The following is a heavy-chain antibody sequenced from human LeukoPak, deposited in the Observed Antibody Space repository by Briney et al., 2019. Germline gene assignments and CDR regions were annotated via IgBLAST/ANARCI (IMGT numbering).Heavy chain of an antibody. Sequence: PGGSLRLSCAASGFTFSSYGMHWVRQAPGKGLEWVAFIRYDGSNKYYADSVKGRFTISRDNSKNTLYLQMNSLRAEDTAVYYCAKDALTGTMVRGGDYYFDYWGQGTLVTVSS. CDR2: IRYDGSNK. J-gene: IGHJ4*02. CDR1: GFTFSSYG. CDR3: AKDALTGTMVRGGDYYFDY. D-gene: IGHD3-10*01. V-gene: IGHV3-30*02.